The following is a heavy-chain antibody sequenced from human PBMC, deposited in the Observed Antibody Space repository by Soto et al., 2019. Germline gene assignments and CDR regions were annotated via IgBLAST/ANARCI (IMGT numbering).Heavy chain of an antibody. CDR1: GFNFIGSV. CDR3: SRLVA. J-gene: IGHJ5*02. D-gene: IGHD2-15*01. CDR2: IRSKANNYAT. V-gene: IGHV3-73*01. Sequence: WGSLRLSCAGSGFNFIGSVIHCVRQASGKGLEWVGRIRSKANNYATGYAASVKGRFTISRDDSKNTAYLQMNSLKSEDTAVYYCSRLVAWGQGSLVTVSS.